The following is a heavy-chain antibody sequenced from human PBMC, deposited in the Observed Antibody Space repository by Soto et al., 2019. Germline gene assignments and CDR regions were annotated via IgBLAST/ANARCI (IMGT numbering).Heavy chain of an antibody. CDR3: ARDSSGFAENRLDP. V-gene: IGHV1-2*02. Sequence: AAVKVSCKASGYTFTGYYMNWVRQAPGQGLEWMGWINPKSGNTKYAQKFQGRVTMTRDTSMTTAYMELTRLRSDDTAVFYCARDSSGFAENRLDPWGQGPLVTVSS. CDR1: GYTFTGYY. J-gene: IGHJ5*02. CDR2: INPKSGNT. D-gene: IGHD3-22*01.